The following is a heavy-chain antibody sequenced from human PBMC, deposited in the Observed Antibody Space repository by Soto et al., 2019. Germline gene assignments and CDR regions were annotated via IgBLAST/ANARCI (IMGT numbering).Heavy chain of an antibody. CDR2: INPSGGST. V-gene: IGHV1-46*01. D-gene: IGHD3-9*01. CDR3: ARDASQYYDILTGYPSLYYYYGMDV. Sequence: ASVKVSCKASGYTFTSYYMHWVRQAPGQGLEWMGIINPSGGSTSYAQKFQGRVTMTRDTSTSTVYMELSSLRSEDTAVYYCARDASQYYDILTGYPSLYYYYGMDVWGQGTTVTRLL. CDR1: GYTFTSYY. J-gene: IGHJ6*02.